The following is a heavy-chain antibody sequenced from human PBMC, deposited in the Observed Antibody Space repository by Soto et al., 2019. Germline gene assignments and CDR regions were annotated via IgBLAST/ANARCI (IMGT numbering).Heavy chain of an antibody. Sequence: PSETLSLTCAFYGGSFSGYYWSWIRQPPGKGLEWIGEINHSGSTNYNPSLKSRVTISVDTSKNQFSLKLSSVTAADTAVYYCARDREIVVVPAAMNYYYYGMDVWGQGSTVT. D-gene: IGHD2-2*01. J-gene: IGHJ6*02. CDR3: ARDREIVVVPAAMNYYYYGMDV. V-gene: IGHV4-34*01. CDR2: INHSGST. CDR1: GGSFSGYY.